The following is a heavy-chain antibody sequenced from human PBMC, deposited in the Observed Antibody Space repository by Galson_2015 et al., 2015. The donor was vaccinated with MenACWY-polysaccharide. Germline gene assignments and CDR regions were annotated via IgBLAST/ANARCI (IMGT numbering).Heavy chain of an antibody. CDR1: GFTFSSCA. CDR3: AKATCGSTSCYGFDH. V-gene: IGHV3-23*01. D-gene: IGHD2-2*01. CDR2: ISASGGTT. Sequence: SLRLSCAASGFTFSSCAISWVRQAPGQGLEWVSTISASGGTTHYADAVKGRFVISRDASKSTLYLQLDSLRAEDTAAYYCAKATCGSTSCYGFDHWGQGTPVTVSS. J-gene: IGHJ4*02.